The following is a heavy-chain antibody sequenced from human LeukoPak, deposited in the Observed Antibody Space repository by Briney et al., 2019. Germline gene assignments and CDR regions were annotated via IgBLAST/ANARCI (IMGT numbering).Heavy chain of an antibody. CDR2: IYSGGST. CDR3: AKVGSSMSFYYYYGMDV. J-gene: IGHJ6*02. D-gene: IGHD3-10*01. Sequence: PGGSLRLSCAASGFTVSSNYMSWVRQAPGKGLEWVSVIYSGGSTYYADSVKGRFTISRHNFKNTLYLQMNSLRAEDTAVYYCAKVGSSMSFYYYYGMDVWGQGTTVTVSS. V-gene: IGHV3-53*01. CDR1: GFTVSSNY.